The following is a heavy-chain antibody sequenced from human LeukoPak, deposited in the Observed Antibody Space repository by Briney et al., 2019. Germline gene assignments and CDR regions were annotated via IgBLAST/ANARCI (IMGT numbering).Heavy chain of an antibody. CDR1: GYTFTDYY. J-gene: IGHJ4*02. V-gene: IGHV1-2*02. CDR3: ARVLARYGNLDY. Sequence: ASVKVSCKASGYTFTDYYIHWVRQAPGQGLEWMGWINPNSGGTDYTQKFQGRVTMTRDTSISTAYLELNRLTSDDTAVYYCARVLARYGNLDYWGQGILVTVSS. CDR2: INPNSGGT. D-gene: IGHD1-14*01.